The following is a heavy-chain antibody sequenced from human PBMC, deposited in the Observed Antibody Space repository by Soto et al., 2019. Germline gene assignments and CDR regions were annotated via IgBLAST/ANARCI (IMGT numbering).Heavy chain of an antibody. CDR1: GFTFTNYA. CDR3: ANPHDYGDYYFDY. CDR2: LLRSGSTT. Sequence: GGSLRLSCAASGFTFTNYAMTWARQAPGKGLEWVSSLLRSGSTTYYADSVKGRFTISSDISANSLYLQMDSLRAEDTAVYYCANPHDYGDYYFDYWGQGTLVTVS. V-gene: IGHV3-23*01. D-gene: IGHD4-17*01. J-gene: IGHJ4*02.